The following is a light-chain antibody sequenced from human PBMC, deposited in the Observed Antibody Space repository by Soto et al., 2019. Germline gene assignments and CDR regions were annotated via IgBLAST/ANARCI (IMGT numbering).Light chain of an antibody. Sequence: QSVLTHPPSASGSPGQSVTISCTGTSSDVGGYNYVSWYQQYPGKVPKLMVYEVNKRPSGVPDRFSGSKSGNTASLTVSGLQADDEADYYCTSYAGGNNVFGTGTKLTVL. J-gene: IGLJ1*01. CDR1: SSDVGGYNY. CDR2: EVN. CDR3: TSYAGGNNV. V-gene: IGLV2-8*01.